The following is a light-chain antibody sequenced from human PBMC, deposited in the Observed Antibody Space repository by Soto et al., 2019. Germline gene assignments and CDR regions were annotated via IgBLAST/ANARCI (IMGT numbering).Light chain of an antibody. CDR1: SSDVGRYNY. Sequence: QAVVTQPRSVSGSPGQSVTISCTGTSSDVGRYNYVSWYQQHPGRAPKLMIYDVTKRPSGVPDRFSGSKSGNTASLTISGLLAEDEADYSCCSYAGSYSLLFGGGTKLTVL. J-gene: IGLJ2*01. CDR3: CSYAGSYSLL. V-gene: IGLV2-11*01. CDR2: DVT.